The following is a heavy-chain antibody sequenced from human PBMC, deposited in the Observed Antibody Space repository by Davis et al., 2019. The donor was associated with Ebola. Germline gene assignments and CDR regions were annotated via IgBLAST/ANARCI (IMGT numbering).Heavy chain of an antibody. D-gene: IGHD6-13*01. V-gene: IGHV3-23*01. CDR1: GFTFSSYA. Sequence: GGSLRLSCAASGFTFSSYAMSWVRQAPGKGLEWVSAISGSGGSTYYADSVKGRFTISRDNSKNTLYLQMNSLRAEDTAVYYCARSRKAAAGMWYYYYGMDVWGQGTTVTVSS. CDR2: ISGSGGST. J-gene: IGHJ6*02. CDR3: ARSRKAAAGMWYYYYGMDV.